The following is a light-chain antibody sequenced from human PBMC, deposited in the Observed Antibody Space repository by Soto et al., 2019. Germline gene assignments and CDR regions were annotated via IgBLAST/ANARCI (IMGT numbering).Light chain of an antibody. CDR3: QQYSSSRT. Sequence: IVLTQSPGTLSFSPGERATLSCRASQSVTNNYLAWFQQKPGQAPRLLMYGASSRATGIPDRFSGSGSGTDFTLTITRLEPEDFAVYYCQQYSSSRTFGQGTKVDIK. J-gene: IGKJ1*01. CDR2: GAS. V-gene: IGKV3-20*01. CDR1: QSVTNNY.